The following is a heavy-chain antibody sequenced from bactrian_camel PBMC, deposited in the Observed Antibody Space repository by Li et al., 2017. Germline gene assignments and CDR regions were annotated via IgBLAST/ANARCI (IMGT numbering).Heavy chain of an antibody. J-gene: IGHJ4*01. Sequence: VQLVESGGGSVQPGGSLTLSCVASEFTFDDHDMGWFRQAHGDGCELVSTISSERSTYYADSVKGRFTISHDNAKNSVDLQMNSLKPDDTAVYYCAATGQMLSVAGCRTQGTQVTVS. CDR2: ISSERST. D-gene: IGHD1*01. CDR1: EFTFDDHD. V-gene: IGHV3S66*01.